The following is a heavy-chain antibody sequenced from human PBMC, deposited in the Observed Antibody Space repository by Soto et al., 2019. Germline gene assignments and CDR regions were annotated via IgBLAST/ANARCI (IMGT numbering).Heavy chain of an antibody. CDR2: IIPIYGTA. CDR3: AREDKPGGYTPPGTSGFDS. J-gene: IGHJ4*02. D-gene: IGHD5-12*01. CDR1: GGTFSTYA. Sequence: QVQLVQAGAEVKKPGSSVKVSCKASGGTFSTYAISWVRQAPGQGLEWMGGIIPIYGTANYAQKFQGILTMTADESTSTVYMEPRTLRSDDTAVYYCAREDKPGGYTPPGTSGFDSWGQGPLVTVSS. V-gene: IGHV1-69*12.